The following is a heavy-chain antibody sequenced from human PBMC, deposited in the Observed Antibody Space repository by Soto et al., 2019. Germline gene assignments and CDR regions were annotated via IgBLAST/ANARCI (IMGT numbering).Heavy chain of an antibody. D-gene: IGHD5-12*01. CDR1: GGTFSSYA. J-gene: IGHJ4*02. Sequence: SVKVSCKASGGTFSSYAISWVRQAPGQGLEWMGGIIPIFGTANYAQKFQGRVTITADESTSTAYMELRSLRSDDTAVYYCARGRGYSGYDDYWGQGTLVTVSS. CDR2: IIPIFGTA. V-gene: IGHV1-69*13. CDR3: ARGRGYSGYDDY.